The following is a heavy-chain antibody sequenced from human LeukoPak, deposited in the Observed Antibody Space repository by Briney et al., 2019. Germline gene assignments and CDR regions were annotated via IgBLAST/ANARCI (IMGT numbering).Heavy chain of an antibody. V-gene: IGHV4-59*09. J-gene: IGHJ4*02. Sequence: VYIYYSGNTNYNPSLKSRVTISVDTSKNQFSLKLSSVTAADTAVYYCARGRGIVGATVFDYWGQGTLVTVSS. CDR3: ARGRGIVGATVFDY. CDR2: IYYSGNT. D-gene: IGHD1-26*01.